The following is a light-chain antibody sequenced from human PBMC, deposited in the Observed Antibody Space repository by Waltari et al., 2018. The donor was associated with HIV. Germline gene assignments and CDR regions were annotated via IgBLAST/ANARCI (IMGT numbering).Light chain of an antibody. V-gene: IGLV1-44*01. CDR3: AAWDDSLNGPV. CDR2: FDN. Sequence: QSVLTQPPSASGTPGQKVTISCSGSSSNIGSNTVNWYRQLPGSAPKLLIYFDNPRPSGVPDRFSGSKSGTSASLAISGLQSEDEANYYCAAWDDSLNGPVFGGGTKLTVL. CDR1: SSNIGSNT. J-gene: IGLJ3*02.